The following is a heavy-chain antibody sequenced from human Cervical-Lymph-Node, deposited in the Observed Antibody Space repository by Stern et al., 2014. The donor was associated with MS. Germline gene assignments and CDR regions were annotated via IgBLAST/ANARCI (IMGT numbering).Heavy chain of an antibody. Sequence: EVQLVESGGGLVKPGGSLRLSCAASVSPFSAYSMNWVRQAPGKGLEWVSSIRGSSDAVYYADSVKGRFALSRDSPTKSLYLHMNSLRVDDTAIYYCTTRDDYGDYWGQGTLVTVSS. CDR1: VSPFSAYS. CDR3: TTRDDYGDY. D-gene: IGHD3-16*01. J-gene: IGHJ4*02. V-gene: IGHV3-21*01. CDR2: IRGSSDAV.